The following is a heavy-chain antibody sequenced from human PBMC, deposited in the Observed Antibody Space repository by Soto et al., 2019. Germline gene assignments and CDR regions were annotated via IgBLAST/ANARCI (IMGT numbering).Heavy chain of an antibody. CDR1: GFTFSNYG. V-gene: IGHV3-30*03. Sequence: QVQLVESGGGVVQPGRSLRLSCAASGFTFSNYGIHWVRQAPGKGLERVAAISYDGSSKDYADSVKGRFTISRDNSKNTLYLQMNSLRIEDTAVYYCARDDGSTGSMFYSYDGVDVWGQGTTVTVSS. D-gene: IGHD1-26*01. CDR2: ISYDGSSK. J-gene: IGHJ6*01. CDR3: ARDDGSTGSMFYSYDGVDV.